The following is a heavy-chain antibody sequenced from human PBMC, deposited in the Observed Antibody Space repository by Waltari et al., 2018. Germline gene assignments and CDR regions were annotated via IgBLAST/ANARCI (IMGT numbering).Heavy chain of an antibody. CDR3: ARHWKKSGYRFDP. D-gene: IGHD5-12*01. CDR2: FYYSGST. Sequence: QLQLQESGPGLVKHSETLSLTCPVSGGSISRSGYYGGWIRQSPGKGLEWIGGFYYSGSTYYNPTLKSRVTISGDTSKNQFSLKLSSVTAADTAVYYCARHWKKSGYRFDPWGQGTLVTVSS. CDR1: GGSISRSGYY. V-gene: IGHV4-39*01. J-gene: IGHJ5*02.